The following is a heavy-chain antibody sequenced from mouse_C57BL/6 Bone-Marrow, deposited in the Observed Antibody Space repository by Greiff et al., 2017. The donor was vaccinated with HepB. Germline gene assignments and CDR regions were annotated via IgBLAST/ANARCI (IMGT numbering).Heavy chain of an antibody. Sequence: EVQLVESEGGLVQPGRSMKLSCTASGFTFSDYYMAWVRQVPEKGLEWVANSNYDGSSTYYLDSLKSRFIISRDNAKNILYLQMSSLKSEDTATYYCARGLYGYWYFDVWGTGTTVTVSS. V-gene: IGHV5-16*01. CDR1: GFTFSDYY. CDR3: ARGLYGYWYFDV. CDR2: SNYDGSST. D-gene: IGHD2-10*02. J-gene: IGHJ1*03.